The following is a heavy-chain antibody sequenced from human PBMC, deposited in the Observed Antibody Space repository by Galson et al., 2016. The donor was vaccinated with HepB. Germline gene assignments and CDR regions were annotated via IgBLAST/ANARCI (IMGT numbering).Heavy chain of an antibody. V-gene: IGHV3-23*01. CDR2: LLGGGDTT. D-gene: IGHD1-1*01. CDR1: GFIFSNYA. J-gene: IGHJ4*02. Sequence: SLRLSCAASGFIFSNYAMSWVRQAPGKGLEWVSGLLGGGDTTYYAESVKGRFTISRDNSKNTLYLQMNNLRAEDTAVYYCVKDDKWNVDYWGQGTLSPSP. CDR3: VKDDKWNVDY.